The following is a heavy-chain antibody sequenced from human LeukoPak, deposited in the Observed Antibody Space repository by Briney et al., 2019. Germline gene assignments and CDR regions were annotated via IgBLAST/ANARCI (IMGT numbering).Heavy chain of an antibody. D-gene: IGHD2-2*01. V-gene: IGHV3-74*01. Sequence: PGGXXXLSCXXSXXTFSDSWMHWVRQAPGKGLVWVSYMNGDGSTISHADSVKGRFTMSRDNAKNTLHLQMSSLRDDDTAVYFCVRGTSYWYGVDYWGRGXLV. J-gene: IGHJ4*02. CDR2: MNGDGSTI. CDR1: XXTFSDSW. CDR3: VRGTSYWYGVDY.